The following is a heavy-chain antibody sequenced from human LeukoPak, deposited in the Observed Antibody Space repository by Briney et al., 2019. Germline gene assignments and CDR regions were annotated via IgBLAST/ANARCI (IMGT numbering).Heavy chain of an antibody. J-gene: IGHJ4*02. D-gene: IGHD4-23*01. V-gene: IGHV3-30*02. CDR1: GFTFSSYG. Sequence: PGGSLRLSCAASGFTFSSYGMHWVRQAPGKGLEWVAFIRYDGSNKYYADSVKGRFTISRDNSKNTLYLQMNSLRAEDTAVYYCARHLDYGGNSDCFDYWGQGTLVTVPS. CDR3: ARHLDYGGNSDCFDY. CDR2: IRYDGSNK.